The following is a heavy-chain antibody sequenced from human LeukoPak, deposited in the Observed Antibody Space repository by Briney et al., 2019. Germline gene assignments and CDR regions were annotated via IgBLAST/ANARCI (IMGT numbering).Heavy chain of an antibody. V-gene: IGHV3-74*01. CDR2: INSDGTSI. CDR3: ARVSGWYISSFDY. Sequence: PGGSLRLSCAASGFTFSSYWMHWVRQAPGKGLVWVSRINSDGTSISYADSVKGRFTISRDNAKNTLYLQMNSLRAEDTAVYYCARVSGWYISSFDYWGQGTLVTVSS. CDR1: GFTFSSYW. J-gene: IGHJ4*02. D-gene: IGHD6-19*01.